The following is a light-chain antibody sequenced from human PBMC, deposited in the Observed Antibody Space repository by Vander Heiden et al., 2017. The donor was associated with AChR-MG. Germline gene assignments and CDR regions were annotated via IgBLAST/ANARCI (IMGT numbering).Light chain of an antibody. CDR3: SSYTASSSHVL. J-gene: IGLJ3*02. V-gene: IGLV2-14*01. CDR2: EVS. Sequence: QSALTQPASVSGSPGQSITISCTGNSTDVGGYDYVSWYQQHPGQAPKLIIYEVSNRPSGISNRFSGSKSDNTASLTISGLLPEDEADYHRSSYTASSSHVLFGGGTKLTVL. CDR1: STDVGGYDY.